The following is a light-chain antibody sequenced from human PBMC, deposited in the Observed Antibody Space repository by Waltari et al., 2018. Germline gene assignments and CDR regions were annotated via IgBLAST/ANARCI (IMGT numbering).Light chain of an antibody. Sequence: EIVITQSPATLSVSPGERATLSCRASQSVSSNLARYQQKPGQAPRLLIYGASARATGIPDRFSGSGSGTEFTLTISSLQSEDFAVYYCQQYNNWPPYTFGQGTKLEIK. V-gene: IGKV3-15*01. J-gene: IGKJ2*01. CDR1: QSVSSN. CDR2: GAS. CDR3: QQYNNWPPYT.